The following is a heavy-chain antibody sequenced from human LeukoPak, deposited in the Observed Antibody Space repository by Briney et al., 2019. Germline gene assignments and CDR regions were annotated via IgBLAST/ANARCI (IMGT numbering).Heavy chain of an antibody. V-gene: IGHV1-69*04. J-gene: IGHJ4*02. CDR2: IIPILGIA. D-gene: IGHD6-13*01. CDR1: GGTFSCYA. CDR3: ARGASSIAAAGTALDY. Sequence: SVKVSCKASGGTFSCYAISWVRQAPGQGLEWMGRIIPILGIANYAQKFQGRVTITADKSTSTAYMELSSLRSEDTAVYYCARGASSIAAAGTALDYWGQGTLVTVSS.